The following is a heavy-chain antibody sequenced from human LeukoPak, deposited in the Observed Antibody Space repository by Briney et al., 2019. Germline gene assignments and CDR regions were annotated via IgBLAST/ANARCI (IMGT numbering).Heavy chain of an antibody. CDR1: GYTFTGYY. D-gene: IGHD6-19*01. CDR3: ARANRIAVAGTVVFHSY. V-gene: IGHV1-2*06. Sequence: GASVKVSCKASGYTFTGYYMHWVRQAPGQGLEWMGRINPNSGGTNYAQKFQGRVTMTRNTSISTAYMELSSLRSEDTAVYYCARANRIAVAGTVVFHSYWGQGTLVTVSS. J-gene: IGHJ4*02. CDR2: INPNSGGT.